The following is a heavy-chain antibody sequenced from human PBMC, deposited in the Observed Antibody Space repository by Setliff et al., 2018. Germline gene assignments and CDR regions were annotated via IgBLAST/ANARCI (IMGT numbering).Heavy chain of an antibody. CDR1: GYAFINYY. V-gene: IGHV1-46*01. J-gene: IGHJ4*02. Sequence: ASVKVSCKASGYAFINYYMFWVRQAPGQGPEWMGTINTGGGSVSIVDQFQGRVTMTRDTSTSTVYLELNSLRSDDTAVYYCVRGGLAAAGKKGVFEHWGQGTLVTVSS. CDR3: VRGGLAAAGKKGVFEH. D-gene: IGHD6-13*01. CDR2: INTGGGSV.